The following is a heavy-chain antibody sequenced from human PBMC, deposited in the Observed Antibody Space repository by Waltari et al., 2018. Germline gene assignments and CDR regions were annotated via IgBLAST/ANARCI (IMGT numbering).Heavy chain of an antibody. CDR3: ARDTGYSYGYDY. D-gene: IGHD5-18*01. CDR2: IYYSGST. J-gene: IGHJ4*02. V-gene: IGHV4-39*07. Sequence: QLQLQESGPGLVKPSETLSLTCTVSGGSISSSSYYWGWIRQPPGKGLEWIGSIYYSGSTYYNPSLKSRVTISVDTSKNQFSLKLSSVTAADTAVYYCARDTGYSYGYDYWGQGTLVTVSS. CDR1: GGSISSSSYY.